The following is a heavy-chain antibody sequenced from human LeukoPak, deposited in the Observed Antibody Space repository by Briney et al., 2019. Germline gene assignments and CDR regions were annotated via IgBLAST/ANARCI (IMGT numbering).Heavy chain of an antibody. CDR1: GGSISSYY. J-gene: IGHJ4*02. CDR3: ARAPGYCSGGSCYGGEFDY. CDR2: IYYSGST. D-gene: IGHD2-15*01. V-gene: IGHV4-59*08. Sequence: SETLSLTCTASGGSISSYYWSWIRRPPGKGLEGIGYIYYSGSTNYNPSLKSRVTISVDTSKNQFSLNLNSVTAADTAVYYCARAPGYCSGGSCYGGEFDYWGQGTLVTVSS.